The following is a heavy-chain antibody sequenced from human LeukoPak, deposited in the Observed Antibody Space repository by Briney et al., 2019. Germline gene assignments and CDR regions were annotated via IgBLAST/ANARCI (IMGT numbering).Heavy chain of an antibody. D-gene: IGHD5-24*01. CDR2: VYSGGST. CDR1: GFTVSSNY. J-gene: IGHJ3*02. V-gene: IGHV3-53*04. CDR3: AREDEKNAFDI. Sequence: GGSLRLSCAASGFTVSSNYMSWVRQAPGKGLEWVSVVYSGGSTYYADSVKGRFTISRHNSKNTLYLQMNSLRAEDTAVYYCAREDEKNAFDIWGQGTMVTVSS.